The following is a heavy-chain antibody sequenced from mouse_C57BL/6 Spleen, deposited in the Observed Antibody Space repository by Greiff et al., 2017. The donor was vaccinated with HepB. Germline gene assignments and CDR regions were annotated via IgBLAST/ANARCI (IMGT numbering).Heavy chain of an antibody. Sequence: EVQLQQSGPELVKPGASVKISCKASGYTFTDYYMNWVKQSHGKSLEWIGDINPNNGGTSYNQKFKGKATLTVDKSSSTAYMELRSLTSEDSAVYYCAPNSNPSPWFAYWGQGTLVTVSA. CDR1: GYTFTDYY. CDR3: APNSNPSPWFAY. V-gene: IGHV1-26*01. J-gene: IGHJ3*01. CDR2: INPNNGGT. D-gene: IGHD2-5*01.